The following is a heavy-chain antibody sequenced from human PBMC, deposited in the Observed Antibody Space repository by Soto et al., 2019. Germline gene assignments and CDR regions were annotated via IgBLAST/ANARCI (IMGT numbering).Heavy chain of an antibody. V-gene: IGHV4-4*07. D-gene: IGHD3-10*01. Sequence: PSETLSLTCTVSGGSISSYYWSWIRQPAGKGLEWIERIYTSGSTNYNPSLKSRVTISVDTSKNQFSLKLSSVTAADTAVYYCARDRMGYGSGSYGPHYYYYYGMDVWGQGTTVTVSS. CDR3: ARDRMGYGSGSYGPHYYYYYGMDV. CDR2: IYTSGST. CDR1: GGSISSYY. J-gene: IGHJ6*02.